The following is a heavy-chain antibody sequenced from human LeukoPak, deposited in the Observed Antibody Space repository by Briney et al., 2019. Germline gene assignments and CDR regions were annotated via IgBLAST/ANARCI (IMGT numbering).Heavy chain of an antibody. CDR2: ISGSGGST. D-gene: IGHD1-26*01. Sequence: PSGGSLRLSCAASGFTFDDYGMSWVRQAPGKGLEWVSAISGSGGSTYYADSVKGRFTISRDNSKNTLYLQMNSLRAEDTAVYYCAKGSGRRGVGVGATFSYFDYWGQGTLVTVSS. V-gene: IGHV3-23*01. CDR1: GFTFDDYG. J-gene: IGHJ4*02. CDR3: AKGSGRRGVGVGATFSYFDY.